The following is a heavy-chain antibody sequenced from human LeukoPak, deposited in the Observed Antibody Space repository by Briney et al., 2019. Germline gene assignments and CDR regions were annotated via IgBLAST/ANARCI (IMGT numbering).Heavy chain of an antibody. V-gene: IGHV1-46*01. CDR1: GYTFTSYY. Sequence: ASVKVSCKASGYTFTSYYIHWVRQAPGQGLEWMGIINPSGGTPRYAQKFQGRVTTTMNMPTSTVYMELSSLRSEDTAVYYCARGTGEPWGQGTLVTVSS. D-gene: IGHD3-16*01. CDR2: INPSGGTP. CDR3: ARGTGEP. J-gene: IGHJ5*02.